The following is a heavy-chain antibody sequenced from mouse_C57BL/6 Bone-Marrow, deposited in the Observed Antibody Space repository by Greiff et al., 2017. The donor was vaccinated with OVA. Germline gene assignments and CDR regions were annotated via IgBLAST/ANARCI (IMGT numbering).Heavy chain of an antibody. CDR1: GYTFTDYY. CDR3: ARPHYYYGSYWYFDV. Sequence: EVQLQQSGPELVKPGASVKISCKASGYTFTDYYMNWVKQSHGKSLEWIGDINPNNGGTSYNQKFKGKATLTVDKSSSTAYMELRSLTSEDSAVYYCARPHYYYGSYWYFDVWGTGTTVTVSS. CDR2: INPNNGGT. D-gene: IGHD1-1*01. J-gene: IGHJ1*03. V-gene: IGHV1-26*01.